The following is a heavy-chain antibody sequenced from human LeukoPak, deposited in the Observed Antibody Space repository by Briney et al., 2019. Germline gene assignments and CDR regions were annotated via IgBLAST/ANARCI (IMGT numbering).Heavy chain of an antibody. J-gene: IGHJ4*02. V-gene: IGHV4-61*02. Sequence: PSQTLSLTCTVSGGSISSGSYYWSWIRQPAGKGLEWIGRIYTSGSTNYNPSLKSRVTISVDTSKNQFSLKLSSVTAADTAVYYCARSSYSSGWPSSFDYWGQGTLVTVSS. CDR2: IYTSGST. D-gene: IGHD6-19*01. CDR3: ARSSYSSGWPSSFDY. CDR1: GGSISSGSYY.